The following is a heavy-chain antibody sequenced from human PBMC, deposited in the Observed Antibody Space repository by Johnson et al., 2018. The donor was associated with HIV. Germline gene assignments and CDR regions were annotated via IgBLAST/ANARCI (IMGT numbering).Heavy chain of an antibody. V-gene: IGHV3-7*01. CDR3: AREKRSDYDYDAFDV. Sequence: QAPGKGLEWVANIKQDGSEKYYVDSVRGRFTISRDNAKKSMYLQMNSLRAEYTAVYYCAREKRSDYDYDAFDVWGQVTMVTVSS. J-gene: IGHJ3*01. CDR2: IKQDGSEK. D-gene: IGHD5-12*01.